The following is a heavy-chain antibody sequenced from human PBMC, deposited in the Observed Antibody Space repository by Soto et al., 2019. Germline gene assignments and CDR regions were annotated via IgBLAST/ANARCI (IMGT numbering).Heavy chain of an antibody. Sequence: SETLSLTCTVSGGSISSSSYYWGWIRQPPGKGLEWIGSIYYSGSTYYNPSLKSRVTISVDTSKNQFSLKLSSVTAADTAVYYCAGLPVMYYRKSYFDYWGQGTLVTVSS. CDR2: IYYSGST. CDR1: GGSISSSSYY. D-gene: IGHD2-8*01. J-gene: IGHJ4*02. V-gene: IGHV4-39*01. CDR3: AGLPVMYYRKSYFDY.